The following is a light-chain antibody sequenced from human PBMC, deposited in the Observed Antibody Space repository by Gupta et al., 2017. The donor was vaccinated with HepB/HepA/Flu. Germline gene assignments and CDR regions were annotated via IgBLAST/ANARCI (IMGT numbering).Light chain of an antibody. CDR2: SNK. V-gene: IGLV1-44*01. CDR3: ATWDVSLNGVV. CDR1: SSNIGRNT. J-gene: IGLJ3*02. Sequence: QSVLTQPPSASGTPGHRVTISCSGSSSNIGRNTVNWYQQLPGTAPKLLIYSNKKRPSGVPDRFSGSESGTSASLAISGLQSEDEADYYCATWDVSLNGVVFGGGTKLTVL.